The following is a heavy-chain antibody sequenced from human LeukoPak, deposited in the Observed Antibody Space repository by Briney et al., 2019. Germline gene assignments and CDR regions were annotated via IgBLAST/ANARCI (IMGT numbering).Heavy chain of an antibody. V-gene: IGHV4-39*01. J-gene: IGHJ3*02. Sequence: PSETLSLTCSVSGVPISSRSYYWGWIRQPPGKGLGWIGSMYFSGPTSYNPSLKSRATISVHTPENHLSLKLTSVTATDTAVYYCARHLRFGSSALPRDVFDIWGRGTVVSVSS. D-gene: IGHD1-26*01. CDR1: GVPISSRSYY. CDR2: MYFSGPT. CDR3: ARHLRFGSSALPRDVFDI.